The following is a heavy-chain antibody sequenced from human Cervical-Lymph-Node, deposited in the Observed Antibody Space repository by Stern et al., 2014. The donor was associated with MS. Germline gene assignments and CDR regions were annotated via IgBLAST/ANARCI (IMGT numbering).Heavy chain of an antibody. V-gene: IGHV1-58*02. J-gene: IGHJ4*02. CDR3: ALKVGSSGWSDY. Sequence: QLVESGPEVKKPGTSVKVSCKASGFTFTSSAMQWVRQARGQRLERIGWIVVGSGNTNYAQKFQERVPITRDMSTSTAYMELSSLRSEDTAVYYCALKVGSSGWSDYWGQGTLVTVSS. CDR2: IVVGSGNT. D-gene: IGHD6-19*01. CDR1: GFTFTSSA.